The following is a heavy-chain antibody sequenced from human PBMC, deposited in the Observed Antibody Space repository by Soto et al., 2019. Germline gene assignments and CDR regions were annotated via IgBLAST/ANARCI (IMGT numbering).Heavy chain of an antibody. CDR1: GGCMSRYY. D-gene: IGHD2-2*01. J-gene: IGHJ5*02. Sequence: EPRSLTSIGAGGCMSRYYWAWIRQPPGKGLEWIGYAYYSGDTVYNPSLKSRVTMAVDTSKSQVSLKLSSVTAADTDVYYCARDRSTYAGGGTGEVKENWFDPWGQGALGTVSS. V-gene: IGHV4-59*01. CDR2: AYYSGDT. CDR3: ARDRSTYAGGGTGEVKENWFDP.